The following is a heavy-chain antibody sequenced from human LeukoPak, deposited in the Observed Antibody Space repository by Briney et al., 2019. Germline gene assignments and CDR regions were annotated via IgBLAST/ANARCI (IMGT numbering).Heavy chain of an antibody. J-gene: IGHJ5*02. V-gene: IGHV3-20*04. D-gene: IGHD3-3*01. CDR3: ARRKDFADFGSAYYPLDH. Sequence: PGRSLRLSCEVSGFTFDDYGMNWVRHPPGKGLEWISDINWNGGSTSYAASVRGRFTVSRDNAKNLLYLQMTSLRVEDTALYYCARRKDFADFGSAYYPLDHWGQGTLVTVS. CDR2: INWNGGST. CDR1: GFTFDDYG.